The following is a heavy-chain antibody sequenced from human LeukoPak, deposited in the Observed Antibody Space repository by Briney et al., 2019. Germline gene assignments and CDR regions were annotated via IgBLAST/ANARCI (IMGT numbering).Heavy chain of an antibody. CDR3: ARGTGFITIFGVTSRGPNWFDP. D-gene: IGHD3-3*01. CDR1: GGSISSSSYY. V-gene: IGHV4-39*01. Sequence: SETLSLTCTVSGGSISSSSYYWGWIRQPPGKGLEWIGSIYYSGSAYYNPSLKSRVTISVDTSKNQFSLTLSSVTAADTAVYYCARGTGFITIFGVTSRGPNWFDPWGQGTLVTVSS. CDR2: IYYSGSA. J-gene: IGHJ5*02.